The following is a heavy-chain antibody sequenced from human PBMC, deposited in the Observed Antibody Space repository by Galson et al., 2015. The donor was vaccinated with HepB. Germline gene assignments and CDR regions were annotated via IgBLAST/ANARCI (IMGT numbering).Heavy chain of an antibody. V-gene: IGHV1-24*01. CDR1: GYTLTELS. D-gene: IGHD3-10*01. Sequence: SVKVSCKVSGYTLTELSMHWVRQAPGKGLEWMGGFDPEDGETIYAQKFQGRVTMTEDTSTDTAYMELSSLRSEDTAVYYCATQDGSGIALDVWGQGTTVTVSS. CDR3: ATQDGSGIALDV. CDR2: FDPEDGET. J-gene: IGHJ6*02.